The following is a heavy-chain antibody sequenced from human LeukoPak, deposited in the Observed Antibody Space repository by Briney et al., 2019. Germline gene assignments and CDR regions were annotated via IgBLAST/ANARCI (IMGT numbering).Heavy chain of an antibody. V-gene: IGHV3-23*01. Sequence: GGSLRLSCAASGFAFSSYAMNWVRQTPVKGLEWVSTIIGSGRNTYYADSVKGRFTISRDNSKNTLYLQMTTLRAEDTAVYFCATNYYDSSGDSPDFDYWGQGALVTVSS. D-gene: IGHD3-22*01. J-gene: IGHJ4*02. CDR2: IIGSGRNT. CDR3: ATNYYDSSGDSPDFDY. CDR1: GFAFSSYA.